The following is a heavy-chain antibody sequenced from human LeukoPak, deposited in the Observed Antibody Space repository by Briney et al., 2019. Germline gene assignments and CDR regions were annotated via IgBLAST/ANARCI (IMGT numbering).Heavy chain of an antibody. Sequence: GASVKVSCKASGGTFSSYAISWVRQAPGQGLEWMGGIIPIFGTANYAQKFQGRVTITADKSTSTAYMELSSLRSEDTAVYYCALPPTTVVPAGYYYYMDVWGKGTTVTVSS. V-gene: IGHV1-69*06. D-gene: IGHD2-2*01. CDR3: ALPPTTVVPAGYYYYMDV. J-gene: IGHJ6*03. CDR2: IIPIFGTA. CDR1: GGTFSSYA.